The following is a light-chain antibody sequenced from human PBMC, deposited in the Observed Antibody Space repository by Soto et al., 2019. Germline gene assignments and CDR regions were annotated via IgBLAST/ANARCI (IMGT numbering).Light chain of an antibody. Sequence: DIQMTQSPSSLSASVGDRVTITCQASQDISNYLNWYQQKPGKAPKLLIYAASNLETGVPSRFRGSGSGTYFTFPISSLQPEDIATYYCQQYDNLPSITFGQGTRLEIK. J-gene: IGKJ5*01. V-gene: IGKV1-33*01. CDR3: QQYDNLPSIT. CDR2: AAS. CDR1: QDISNY.